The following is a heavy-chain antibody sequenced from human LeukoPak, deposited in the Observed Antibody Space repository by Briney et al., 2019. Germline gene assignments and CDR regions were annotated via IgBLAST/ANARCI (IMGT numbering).Heavy chain of an antibody. Sequence: SETLSLTCTVSGGSIRSSYYYWGWIRQPPGKGLEWIGSIYDSASTYYNPSLKSRVTISVDTSKNQFSLKLNSVPAADTAVYYCARHSGPWGQGTLVTVSP. J-gene: IGHJ5*02. CDR2: IYDSAST. CDR1: GGSIRSSYYY. CDR3: ARHSGP. V-gene: IGHV4-39*01. D-gene: IGHD7-27*01.